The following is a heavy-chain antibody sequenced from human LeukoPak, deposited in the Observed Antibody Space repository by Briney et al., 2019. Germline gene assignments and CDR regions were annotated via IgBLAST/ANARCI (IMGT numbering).Heavy chain of an antibody. V-gene: IGHV3-53*01. CDR1: GFTVSSNY. J-gene: IGHJ5*02. Sequence: GGSLRLSCAASGFTVSSNYMSWVRQAPGKGLEWVSVICSGGSTYYADSVKGRFTISRDNSKNTLYLQMNSLRAEDTAVYYCARDRVVTIFGVVLNWFDPWGQGTLVTVSS. D-gene: IGHD3-3*01. CDR3: ARDRVVTIFGVVLNWFDP. CDR2: ICSGGST.